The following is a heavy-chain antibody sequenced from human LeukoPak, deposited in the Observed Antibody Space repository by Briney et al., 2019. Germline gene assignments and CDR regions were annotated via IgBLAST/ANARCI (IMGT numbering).Heavy chain of an antibody. J-gene: IGHJ6*03. CDR2: ISSSGSTI. CDR3: ARANFWRGYYRGYYYMFV. CDR1: GFTFSSYE. Sequence: GGSLRLSCAASGFTFSSYEMIWLRQAPGKGLVGVSYISSSGSTIYYADSVKGRFTISRDNAKNSLYLQKNSLRAEATAVYYCARANFWRGYYRGYYYMFVWGKGTTVTVSS. D-gene: IGHD3-3*01. V-gene: IGHV3-48*03.